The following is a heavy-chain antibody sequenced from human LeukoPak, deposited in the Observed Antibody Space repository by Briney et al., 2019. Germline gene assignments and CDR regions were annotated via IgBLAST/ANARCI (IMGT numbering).Heavy chain of an antibody. J-gene: IGHJ4*02. CDR3: ARGSRLHFYVRTQDHFDT. Sequence: GGSLRLSCAASGFTLSDVWMSWVRQAPGKGLAWVANIRQDGNEIHYVDSVKGRFTISRDNAKNSLYLQMNSLRAEDTAVYYCARGSRLHFYVRTQDHFDTWGLGTLVTVSS. D-gene: IGHD2/OR15-2a*01. CDR1: GFTLSDVW. CDR2: IRQDGNEI. V-gene: IGHV3-7*01.